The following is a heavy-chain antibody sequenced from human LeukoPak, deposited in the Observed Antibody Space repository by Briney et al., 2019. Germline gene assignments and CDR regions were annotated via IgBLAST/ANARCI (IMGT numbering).Heavy chain of an antibody. CDR1: GFSFSSFE. J-gene: IGHJ4*02. V-gene: IGHV3-48*03. D-gene: IGHD4-17*01. CDR2: ITNTGRTI. Sequence: PGGSLRLSCVASGFSFSSFEMNWVRQAPGKGLEWLSYITNTGRTIYYADSVKGRFTISRDNAKNSLYLHMNGLRGDDTAIYYCARGGAYGMMGYWGQGTLVTVSS. CDR3: ARGGAYGMMGY.